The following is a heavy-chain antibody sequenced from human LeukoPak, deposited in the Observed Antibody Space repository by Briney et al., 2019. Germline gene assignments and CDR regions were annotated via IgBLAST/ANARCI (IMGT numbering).Heavy chain of an antibody. CDR2: IIPIFGTA. CDR3: ARVYYDSSGYYHHFDY. CDR1: GGTFSSYA. Sequence: SVKVSCKASGGTFSSYAISWVRQAPGQGLEWMGRIIPIFGTANYAQKFQGRVTITTDESTSTAYMELSSLRSEDTAVYYCARVYYDSSGYYHHFDYWSQGTLVTVSS. J-gene: IGHJ4*02. D-gene: IGHD3-22*01. V-gene: IGHV1-69*05.